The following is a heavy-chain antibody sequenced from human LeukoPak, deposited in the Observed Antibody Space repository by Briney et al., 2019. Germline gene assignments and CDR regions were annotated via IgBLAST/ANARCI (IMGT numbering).Heavy chain of an antibody. CDR1: GFTVSSNY. CDR3: AREGIYGDYNHFDY. Sequence: GGSLRLSCAASGFTVSSNYMSWARQAPGKGLEWVSVIYSGGSTYYADSVKGRFTISRDNSKNTLYLQMNSLRAEDTAVYYCAREGIYGDYNHFDYWGQGTLVTVSS. J-gene: IGHJ4*02. V-gene: IGHV3-53*01. D-gene: IGHD4-17*01. CDR2: IYSGGST.